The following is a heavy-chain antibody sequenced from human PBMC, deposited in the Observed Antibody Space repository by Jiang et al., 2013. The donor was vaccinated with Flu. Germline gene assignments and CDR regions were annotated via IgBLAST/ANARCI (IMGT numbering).Heavy chain of an antibody. CDR3: AREGPGVDAFDI. CDR2: ISYDGSNK. J-gene: IGHJ3*02. CDR1: GFTFSSYA. Sequence: VQLLESGGGVVQPGRSLRLSCAASGFTFSSYAMHWVRQAPGKGLEWVAVISYDGSNKYYADSVKGRFTISRDNSKNTLYLQMNSLRAEDTAVYYCAREGPGVDAFDIWGQGTMVTVSS. V-gene: IGHV3-30-3*01.